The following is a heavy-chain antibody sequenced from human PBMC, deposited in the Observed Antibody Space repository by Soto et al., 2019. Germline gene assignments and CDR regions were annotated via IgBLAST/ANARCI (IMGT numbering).Heavy chain of an antibody. CDR1: GGSISSGGYY. Sequence: SETLSLTCTVSGGSISSGGYYWSWIRQHPGKGLEWIGYIYYSGSTYYDPSLKSRVTISVDTSKNQFSLKLSSVTAADTAVYYCARSAPYDYDYVWGSYRYGWFDYWGQGTLVTVSS. V-gene: IGHV4-31*03. D-gene: IGHD3-16*02. J-gene: IGHJ4*02. CDR2: IYYSGST. CDR3: ARSAPYDYDYVWGSYRYGWFDY.